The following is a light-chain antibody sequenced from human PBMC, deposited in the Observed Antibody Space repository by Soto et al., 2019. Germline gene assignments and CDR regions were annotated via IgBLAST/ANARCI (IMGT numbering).Light chain of an antibody. CDR3: QHYGSSPHT. CDR2: GAS. V-gene: IGKV3-20*01. J-gene: IGKJ2*01. Sequence: EIVLTQSPGTLSLSPGERATLSCRASQSVSSSYLAWYQHKPGQAPRLLIYGASSRATGIPDRFSGRGSGTDFTLTISRLEPEDVAVYYCQHYGSSPHTFGQGTKLEIK. CDR1: QSVSSSY.